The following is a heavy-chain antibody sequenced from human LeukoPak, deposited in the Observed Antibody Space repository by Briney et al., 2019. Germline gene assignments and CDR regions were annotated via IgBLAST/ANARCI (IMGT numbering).Heavy chain of an antibody. D-gene: IGHD2-2*01. Sequence: PGGSLRLSCAASGFTFSSYSMNWVRQAPGKGLEWVSSISSSSSYIYYADSVKGRFTISRDNAKNSLYLQMNSLRAEDTAVYYCARDPPYQLLIVYYYYMDVWGKGTTVTVSS. CDR2: ISSSSSYI. V-gene: IGHV3-21*01. CDR1: GFTFSSYS. CDR3: ARDPPYQLLIVYYYYMDV. J-gene: IGHJ6*03.